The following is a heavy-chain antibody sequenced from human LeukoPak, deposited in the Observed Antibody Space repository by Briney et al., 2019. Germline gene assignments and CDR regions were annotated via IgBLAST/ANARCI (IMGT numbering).Heavy chain of an antibody. J-gene: IGHJ4*02. CDR2: IYHSGST. D-gene: IGHD3-22*01. CDR3: ARGNYYDSSGYSWG. Sequence: PSETLSLTCAVPGGSISSSNWWSWVRQPPGKGLEWIGEIYHSGSTNYNPSLKSRVTISVDKSKNQFSLKLSSVTAADTAVYYCARGNYYDSSGYSWGWGQGTLVTVSS. V-gene: IGHV4-4*02. CDR1: GGSISSSNW.